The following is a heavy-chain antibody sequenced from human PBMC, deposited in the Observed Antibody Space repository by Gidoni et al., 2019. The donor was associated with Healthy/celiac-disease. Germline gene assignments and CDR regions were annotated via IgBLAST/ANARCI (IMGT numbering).Heavy chain of an antibody. Sequence: EVQLVESGGGLVKPGRSLRLSCTASGFTFGDYAMSWFRQAPGKGLEWVGFIRSKAYGGTTEYAASVKGRFTISRDDSKSIAYLQMNSLKTEDTAVYYCTRECGGDCYPFDYWGQGTLVTVSS. D-gene: IGHD2-21*02. CDR2: IRSKAYGGTT. CDR3: TRECGGDCYPFDY. V-gene: IGHV3-49*05. CDR1: GFTFGDYA. J-gene: IGHJ4*02.